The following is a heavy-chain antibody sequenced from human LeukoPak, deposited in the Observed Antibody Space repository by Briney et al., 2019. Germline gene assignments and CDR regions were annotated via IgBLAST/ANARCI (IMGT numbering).Heavy chain of an antibody. CDR1: GFTFSDYY. CDR2: IISSGSTI. J-gene: IGHJ4*02. V-gene: IGHV3-11*01. D-gene: IGHD6-19*01. CDR3: ARGTSSGWDYYFDY. Sequence: GGSLRLSCAASGFTFSDYYMSWIRQAPGKGLGWVSYIISSGSTIYYADSVKGRFTISRDNAKNSLYLQMNSLRAEDTAVYYCARGTSSGWDYYFDYWGQGTLVTVSP.